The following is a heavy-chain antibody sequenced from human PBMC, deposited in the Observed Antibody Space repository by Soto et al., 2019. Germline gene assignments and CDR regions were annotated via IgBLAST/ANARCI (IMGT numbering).Heavy chain of an antibody. V-gene: IGHV1-18*01. CDR3: ARGSPFEYGRLSVKYYYYGMDV. D-gene: IGHD6-6*01. Sequence: QVPLVQSGAEVKKPGASVKVSCKASGYTFTSYGISWVRQAPGQGLEWMGWISAYNGNTNYAQKLQGRVTMPTDTSTSTAYMELRSLRSDDTAVYYCARGSPFEYGRLSVKYYYYGMDVWGRGTTVTVSS. J-gene: IGHJ6*02. CDR1: GYTFTSYG. CDR2: ISAYNGNT.